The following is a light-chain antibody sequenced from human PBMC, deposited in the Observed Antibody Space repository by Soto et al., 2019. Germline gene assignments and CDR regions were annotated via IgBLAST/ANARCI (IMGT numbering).Light chain of an antibody. Sequence: SYELTQPPSVSVPPGQTARLTCVGNNVGTKTVHWYQRRPGQAPMLVVYDDSDRPSGIPERFSGSNSANTATLTISRVEAGDEADYYCQVWDSDSDHPVFGGGTKLTVL. V-gene: IGLV3-21*02. CDR1: NVGTKT. CDR2: DDS. CDR3: QVWDSDSDHPV. J-gene: IGLJ3*02.